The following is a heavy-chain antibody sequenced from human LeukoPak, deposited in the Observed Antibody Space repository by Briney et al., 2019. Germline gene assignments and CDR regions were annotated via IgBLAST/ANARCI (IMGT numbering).Heavy chain of an antibody. CDR3: ATDLRGTTATFDI. D-gene: IGHD4-11*01. V-gene: IGHV1-69-2*01. CDR1: VYTFTHYY. Sequence: GATVTVSFKSSVYTFTHYYLHWVQQAPGKGREWMGRVDPEDGETMYAQKFQGRVTMTADTSTDTAYMELSSLKFEDTAMYFCATDLRGTTATFDIWGQGTMVTVSS. J-gene: IGHJ3*02. CDR2: VDPEDGET.